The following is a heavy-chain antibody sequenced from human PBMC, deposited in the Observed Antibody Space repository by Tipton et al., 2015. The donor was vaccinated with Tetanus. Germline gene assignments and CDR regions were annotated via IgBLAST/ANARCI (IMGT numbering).Heavy chain of an antibody. D-gene: IGHD6-6*01. V-gene: IGHV4-30-2*01. CDR3: ARDQGGGRVVRLNWFDP. CDR2: IYQTGGT. J-gene: IGHJ5*02. Sequence: TLSLTCNVTGALLTTGGYSWGWIRQPPGQGLEWIGYIYQTGGTYFNPSLRSRLTMSFKMSKNQFSLKLASVTAADTAMYYCARDQGGGRVVRLNWFDPWGQGTLVTVSS. CDR1: GALLTTGGYS.